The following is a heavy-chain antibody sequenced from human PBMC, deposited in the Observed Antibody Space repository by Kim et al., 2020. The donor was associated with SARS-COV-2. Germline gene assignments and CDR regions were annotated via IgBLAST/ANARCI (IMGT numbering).Heavy chain of an antibody. J-gene: IGHJ4*02. CDR3: ARERYCSGGSCYVYFDY. CDR1: GFTVSSNY. CDR2: IYSGGST. D-gene: IGHD2-15*01. V-gene: IGHV3-53*04. Sequence: GGSLRLSCAASGFTVSSNYMSWVRQAPGKGLEWVSVIYSGGSTYYADSVKGRFTISRHNSKNTLYLQMNSLRAEDTAVYYCARERYCSGGSCYVYFDYWGQGTLVTVSS.